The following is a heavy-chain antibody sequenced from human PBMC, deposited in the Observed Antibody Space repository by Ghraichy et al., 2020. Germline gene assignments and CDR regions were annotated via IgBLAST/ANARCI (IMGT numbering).Heavy chain of an antibody. CDR3: AGGTAMVDFEY. V-gene: IGHV4-59*01. CDR2: IYYSSST. D-gene: IGHD5-18*01. J-gene: IGHJ4*02. Sequence: SETLSLTCTVSGGSINSYYWSWIRQPPGKGLEWIGYIYYSSSTNYNPSIKSRDTISVDTSKNQFSLKLSSVTAADTAVYYCAGGTAMVDFEYWGQGTLVTVSS. CDR1: GGSINSYY.